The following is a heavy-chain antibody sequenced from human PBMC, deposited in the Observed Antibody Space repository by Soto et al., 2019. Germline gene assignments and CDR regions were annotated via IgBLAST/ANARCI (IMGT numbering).Heavy chain of an antibody. Sequence: GGSLRLSCAASGFTFSSYAMHWVRQAPGKGLEWVAVISYDGSNKYYADSVKGRFTISRDNSKNTLYLQMNSLRAEDTAVYYCARGIQLWLAFDIWGQGTMVTLS. V-gene: IGHV3-30-3*01. CDR3: ARGIQLWLAFDI. D-gene: IGHD5-18*01. CDR2: ISYDGSNK. J-gene: IGHJ3*02. CDR1: GFTFSSYA.